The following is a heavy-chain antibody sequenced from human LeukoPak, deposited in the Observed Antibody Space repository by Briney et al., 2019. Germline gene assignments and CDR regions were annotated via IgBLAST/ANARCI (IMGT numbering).Heavy chain of an antibody. D-gene: IGHD6-19*01. Sequence: GGSLRLSCAASGFTFSSYAMSWVRQAPGKGLEWVSAISGSGGSTYYADSVKGRFTISRDNAKNAFYLQMNSLRGEDTAVYYCASSGWYNWFDPWGQGTLVTVSS. CDR3: ASSGWYNWFDP. V-gene: IGHV3-23*01. CDR1: GFTFSSYA. CDR2: ISGSGGST. J-gene: IGHJ5*02.